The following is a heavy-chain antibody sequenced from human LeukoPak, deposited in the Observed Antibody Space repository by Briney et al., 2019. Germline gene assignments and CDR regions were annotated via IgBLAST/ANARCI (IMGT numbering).Heavy chain of an antibody. CDR1: RLTVSSNY. Sequence: GCSLRLSCAASRLTVSSNYMSWVRQAPGKGLEWVSVIYSGGSTYYADSVKGKFTISKDNSKNTLYLQMNSLRAEDTAVYYCARTPRGYSYGYPDYFDYWGQGTLVTVSS. CDR2: IYSGGST. CDR3: ARTPRGYSYGYPDYFDY. V-gene: IGHV3-66*01. J-gene: IGHJ4*02. D-gene: IGHD5-18*01.